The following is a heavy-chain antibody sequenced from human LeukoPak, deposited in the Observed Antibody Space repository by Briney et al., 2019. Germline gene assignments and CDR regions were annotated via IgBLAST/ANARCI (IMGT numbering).Heavy chain of an antibody. V-gene: IGHV3-7*01. D-gene: IGHD4-11*01. Sequence: QSGGSLRLSCAASGFTFSSYWMTWVRQAPGKGLEWVANIKQDGSGKYYVASVKGRFTISRDNAKNSLYLQMNSLRAEDTAVYYCARDFRDTYTNYYFDYWGQGNPGHRLL. J-gene: IGHJ4*02. CDR3: ARDFRDTYTNYYFDY. CDR2: IKQDGSGK. CDR1: GFTFSSYW.